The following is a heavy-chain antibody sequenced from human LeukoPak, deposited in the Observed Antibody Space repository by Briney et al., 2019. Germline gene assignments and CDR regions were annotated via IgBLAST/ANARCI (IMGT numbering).Heavy chain of an antibody. J-gene: IGHJ4*02. CDR1: GFTFSSYS. Sequence: PGGSLRLSCAASGFTFSSYSMNWVRQAPGKGLEWVSYISSSSSTIYYADSVKGRFTISRDNAKNSLYLQMNSLRAEDTAVYYCARPECSGGGCYSLSWGQGTLVTVSS. CDR3: ARPECSGGGCYSLS. CDR2: ISSSSSTI. D-gene: IGHD2-15*01. V-gene: IGHV3-48*01.